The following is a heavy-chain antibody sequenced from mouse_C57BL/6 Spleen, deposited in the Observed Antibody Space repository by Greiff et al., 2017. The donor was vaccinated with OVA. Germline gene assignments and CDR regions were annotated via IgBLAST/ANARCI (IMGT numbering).Heavy chain of an antibody. CDR1: GYTFTSYG. Sequence: QVQLQQSGAELARPGASVKLSCKASGYTFTSYGISWVKQRPGQGLEWIGEIDPRSGNTYYNEKFKGKATLTADKSSSTAYMELRSLTSEDSAVYFCASVYYDYDRGFAYWGQGTLVTVSA. D-gene: IGHD2-4*01. V-gene: IGHV1-81*01. CDR3: ASVYYDYDRGFAY. CDR2: IDPRSGNT. J-gene: IGHJ3*01.